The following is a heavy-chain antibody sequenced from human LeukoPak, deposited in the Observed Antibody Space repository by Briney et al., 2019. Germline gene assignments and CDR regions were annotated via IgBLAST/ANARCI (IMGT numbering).Heavy chain of an antibody. CDR2: IYYSGST. Sequence: TSETLSLTCPVSGGSISSYYWSWIRQPPGKGLEWIGYIYYSGSTNYNPSLKSRVTISVDTSKNKFSLKLSSVTAADTAVYYCAREAYYYGSGSYYRVNYFDYWGQGTLVTVSS. V-gene: IGHV4-59*01. D-gene: IGHD3-10*01. CDR1: GGSISSYY. J-gene: IGHJ4*02. CDR3: AREAYYYGSGSYYRVNYFDY.